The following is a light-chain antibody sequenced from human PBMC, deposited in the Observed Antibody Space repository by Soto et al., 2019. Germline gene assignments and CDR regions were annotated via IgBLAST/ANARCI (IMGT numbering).Light chain of an antibody. J-gene: IGKJ1*01. Sequence: EIVLTQSPGTLSLSPGERATLSCRASQSVSRNYLAWYQHKPGQAPTLLIYGASRRTPGIPDRFSGSGSGTDFTLTISGLEPEDFAVYYCQQRSDWPPLTFGQGTKVDIK. CDR1: QSVSRNY. CDR2: GAS. V-gene: IGKV3D-20*02. CDR3: QQRSDWPPLT.